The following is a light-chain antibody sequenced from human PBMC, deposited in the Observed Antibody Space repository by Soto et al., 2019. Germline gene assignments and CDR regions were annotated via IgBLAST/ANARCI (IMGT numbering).Light chain of an antibody. J-gene: IGLJ3*02. CDR2: DAN. CDR1: SGPVTSGHY. CDR3: LLSYSGVRV. V-gene: IGLV7-46*01. Sequence: QAVVTQESSLTVSPGGTVTVTCGSTSGPVTSGHYPCWFQQKAGEAPRTLIYDANNKHSLTPARFSGSLLGGKAALTLSGAQPEDEADYYCLLSYSGVRVFGGGTKLTVL.